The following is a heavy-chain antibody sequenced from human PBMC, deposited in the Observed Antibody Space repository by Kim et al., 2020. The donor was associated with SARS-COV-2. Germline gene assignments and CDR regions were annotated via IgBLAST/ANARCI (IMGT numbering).Heavy chain of an antibody. D-gene: IGHD6-6*01. Sequence: GESLKISCKGSGYSFTSYWIGWVRQMPGKGLEWMGIIYPGDSDTRYSPSFQGQVTISADKSISTAYLQWSSLKASDTAMYYCARHWSHIAARTIDAFDIWGQGTMVTVSS. CDR2: IYPGDSDT. J-gene: IGHJ3*02. CDR3: ARHWSHIAARTIDAFDI. V-gene: IGHV5-51*01. CDR1: GYSFTSYW.